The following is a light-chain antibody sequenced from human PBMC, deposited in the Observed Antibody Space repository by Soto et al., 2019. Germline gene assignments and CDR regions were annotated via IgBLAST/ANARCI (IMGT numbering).Light chain of an antibody. CDR1: SSNIGSNY. CDR2: RNN. Sequence: QSVLTQSPAASETPGQRVTISCSGSSSNIGSNYVYWYQQLPGTAPKLLIYRNNQRPSGAPDRFSGSKSGTSASLAISGLRSEDEADYYCAAWDDSLSGGVFGTGTKGHRP. CDR3: AAWDDSLSGGV. J-gene: IGLJ1*01. V-gene: IGLV1-47*01.